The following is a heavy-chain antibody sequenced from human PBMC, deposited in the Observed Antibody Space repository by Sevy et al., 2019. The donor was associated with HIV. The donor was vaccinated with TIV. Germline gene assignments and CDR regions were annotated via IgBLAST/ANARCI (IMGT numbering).Heavy chain of an antibody. CDR3: AKEIVPVSGAYYYDSSGYSLSYYYGMDV. V-gene: IGHV3-30*18. CDR2: ISYDGSNK. Sequence: GGSLRLSCAASGFTFSSYGMHWVRQAPGKGLEWVAVISYDGSNKYYADSVKGRFTISRDNSKNTLYLQMNSLRAEDTAGYYCAKEIVPVSGAYYYDSSGYSLSYYYGMDVWGQGTTVTVSS. D-gene: IGHD3-22*01. CDR1: GFTFSSYG. J-gene: IGHJ6*02.